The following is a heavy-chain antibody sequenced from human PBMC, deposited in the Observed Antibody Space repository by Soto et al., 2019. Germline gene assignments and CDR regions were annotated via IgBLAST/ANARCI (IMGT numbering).Heavy chain of an antibody. V-gene: IGHV2-5*02. Sequence: QITLKESGPTLVKPTQTLTLTCTFSGFSLTTRGVGVGWIRQPPGKALEWLALIYWDDDEGYSPSLKSRLTITKDTPKHQLVLTMTSMDPVATATYYCAHRPRGYSYHFDSWRQGTLVTVSS. J-gene: IGHJ4*02. CDR1: GFSLTTRGVG. CDR3: AHRPRGYSYHFDS. CDR2: IYWDDDE. D-gene: IGHD5-18*01.